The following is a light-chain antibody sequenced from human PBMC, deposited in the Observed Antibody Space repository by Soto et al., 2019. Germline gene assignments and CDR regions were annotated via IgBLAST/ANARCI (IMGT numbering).Light chain of an antibody. V-gene: IGKV3-15*01. CDR1: QSVSSN. CDR2: GAS. Sequence: EIVMTQSPATLSVSPGERATLSCRASQSVSSNLVWYQQKPGQAPRVLIYGASTRATGVPARFSGSGSGTEFTLTISSLQSEDFSVYYCQQYHNWWTFGQGTKVEIK. J-gene: IGKJ1*01. CDR3: QQYHNWWT.